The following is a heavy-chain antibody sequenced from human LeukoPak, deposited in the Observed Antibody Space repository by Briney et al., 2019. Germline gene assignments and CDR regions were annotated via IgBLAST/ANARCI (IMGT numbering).Heavy chain of an antibody. CDR3: ARFTASSGWPQLYGLDP. Sequence: ASVKVSCKASGYTFTGYDINWVRQATGQGLEWMGWMNPNSGNTGYAQKFQGRVTMTRNTSISTAYMELSSLRSEDTAVYYCARFTASSGWPQLYGLDPWGQGTLVTVSS. D-gene: IGHD6-19*01. V-gene: IGHV1-8*01. CDR1: GYTFTGYD. J-gene: IGHJ5*02. CDR2: MNPNSGNT.